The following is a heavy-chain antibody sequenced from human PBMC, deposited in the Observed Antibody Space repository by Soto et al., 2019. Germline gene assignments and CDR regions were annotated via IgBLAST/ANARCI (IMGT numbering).Heavy chain of an antibody. CDR1: GYTFSNFG. V-gene: IGHV1-18*01. CDR3: ARVIVIFGLGNMGSYFGC. Sequence: ASVKVSCKASGYTFSNFGLSWVRQAPGQGLEWMGWISPSNGQTIYAQNFHGRVTMTTDTSTATAHMELRSLISYDTAVYYCARVIVIFGLGNMGSYFGCRGRGRRVAVSS. J-gene: IGHJ4*02. D-gene: IGHD3-3*01. CDR2: ISPSNGQT.